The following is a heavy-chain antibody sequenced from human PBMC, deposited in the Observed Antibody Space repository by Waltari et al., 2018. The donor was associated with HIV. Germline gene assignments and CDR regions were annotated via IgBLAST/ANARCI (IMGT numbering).Heavy chain of an antibody. J-gene: IGHJ6*02. CDR3: ARVPDRSGYQRYAMDV. Sequence: QVQLVQSGAEVKKPGSSVQVSCKASGGTVSSYDISWVRQAPGQGLEWMGAIIPLFGEANYAQKFQGRLTITADESTSTAYMELSSLRSEDTAVYYCARVPDRSGYQRYAMDVWGQGTTVTVS. CDR2: IIPLFGEA. V-gene: IGHV1-69*01. CDR1: GGTVSSYD. D-gene: IGHD3-22*01.